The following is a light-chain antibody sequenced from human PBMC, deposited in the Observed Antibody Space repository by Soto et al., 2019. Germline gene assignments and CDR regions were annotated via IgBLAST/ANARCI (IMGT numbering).Light chain of an antibody. J-gene: IGKJ5*01. V-gene: IGKV1-5*01. CDR3: QQSETSPLT. CDR2: DAS. Sequence: DIQMTQSPSTLSASVGDRVTITCRASQTISTWLAWYQHKPEKAPNLLIYDASTLTSGVPSRFRGSGSGTECTLTISRLQPGDFATYYCQQSETSPLTFGQGTRLEIK. CDR1: QTISTW.